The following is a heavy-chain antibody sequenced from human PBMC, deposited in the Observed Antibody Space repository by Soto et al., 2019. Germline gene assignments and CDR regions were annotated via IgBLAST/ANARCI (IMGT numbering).Heavy chain of an antibody. V-gene: IGHV3-30-3*01. J-gene: IGHJ6*02. CDR3: ARDFVVTSTWYYGMDV. CDR2: ISDDGSNK. Sequence: QVQLVESGGGVVQPGRSLRLSCAAAGFTFSSYAMHWVGQAPGKGLEWVAVISDDGSNKYYADSVKGRFTISRDNSKNTLYLQLNSLRAEDTAVYYCARDFVVTSTWYYGMDVWGQGTTVTVSS. D-gene: IGHD2-21*02. CDR1: GFTFSSYA.